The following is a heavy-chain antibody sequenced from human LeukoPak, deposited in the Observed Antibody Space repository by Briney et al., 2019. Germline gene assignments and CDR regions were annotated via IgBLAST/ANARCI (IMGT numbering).Heavy chain of an antibody. V-gene: IGHV3-7*01. CDR3: ARVLGCTNGVCHDAFDI. D-gene: IGHD2-8*01. Sequence: GGSLRLSCAASGFTFSRYWMSWVRQAPGKGLEWGANIKEDGGEKFHVDSVKGPFTISRDNAKKSLYLQMNSLRAEDTAVYFCARVLGCTNGVCHDAFDIWGQGTVVTVSS. CDR2: IKEDGGEK. J-gene: IGHJ3*02. CDR1: GFTFSRYW.